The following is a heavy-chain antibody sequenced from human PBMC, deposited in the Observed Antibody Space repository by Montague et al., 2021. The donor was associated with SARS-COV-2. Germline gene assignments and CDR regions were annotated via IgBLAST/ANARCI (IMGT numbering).Heavy chain of an antibody. CDR3: ARNRGWGSRGAGYIDL. Sequence: SETLSLTCSVSGGSVSSSSYDWGWIRQPPGKGLEWIGTVSDSGSTSYNPSLQSRLRTSLDTSRNQFSLTLTSVTAADTAIYYCARNRGWGSRGAGYIDLWGRGTLVTVSS. J-gene: IGHJ2*01. D-gene: IGHD7-27*01. V-gene: IGHV4-39*07. CDR1: GGSVSSSSYD. CDR2: VSDSGST.